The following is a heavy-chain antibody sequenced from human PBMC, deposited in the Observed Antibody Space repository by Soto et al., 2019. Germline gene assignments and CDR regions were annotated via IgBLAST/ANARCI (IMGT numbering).Heavy chain of an antibody. D-gene: IGHD3-10*01. CDR2: ISAYNGNT. V-gene: IGHV1-18*01. J-gene: IGHJ6*02. Sequence: GASVKVSCKASGYTFTSYGISWVRQAPGQGLEWMGWISAYNGNTNYAQKLQGRVTMTTDTSTSTAYMELRSLRSDDTAVYYCARDGYITMVRASYYYGMDVWGQGTTVTVSS. CDR3: ARDGYITMVRASYYYGMDV. CDR1: GYTFTSYG.